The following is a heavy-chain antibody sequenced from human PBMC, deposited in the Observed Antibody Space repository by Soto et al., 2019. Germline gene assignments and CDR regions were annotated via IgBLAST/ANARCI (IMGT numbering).Heavy chain of an antibody. Sequence: PGGSLRLSCVASGFTFNRYGIHWVRQAPGKGLEWGALISDDGSDKDYADSVKGRFTISRDNSKNTLYLQMNSLRPEDTAVYYCAKTLRFLELALDYYYGMDVWGQGTTVTVSS. CDR2: ISDDGSDK. CDR3: AKTLRFLELALDYYYGMDV. CDR1: GFTFNRYG. D-gene: IGHD3-3*01. J-gene: IGHJ6*02. V-gene: IGHV3-30*18.